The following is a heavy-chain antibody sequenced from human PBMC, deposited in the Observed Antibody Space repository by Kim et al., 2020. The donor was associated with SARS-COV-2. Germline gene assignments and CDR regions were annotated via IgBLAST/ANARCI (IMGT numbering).Heavy chain of an antibody. V-gene: IGHV4-59*08. CDR3: ARLAVAYYYGMDV. CDR2: IYYSGST. J-gene: IGHJ6*02. CDR1: GGSISSYY. Sequence: SETLSLTCTVSGGSISSYYWSWIRQPPGKGLEWIGYIYYSGSTNYNPSLKSRVTISVDTSKNQFSLKLSSVTAADTAVYYCARLAVAYYYGMDVWGQGTT. D-gene: IGHD2-15*01.